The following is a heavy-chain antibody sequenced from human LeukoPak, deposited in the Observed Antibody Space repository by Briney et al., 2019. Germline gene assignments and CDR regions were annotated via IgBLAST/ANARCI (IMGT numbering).Heavy chain of an antibody. CDR3: ATAGIWFGESLSFDY. CDR1: GVSISSTSYY. V-gene: IGHV4-39*07. Sequence: PSETLSLTCTVSGVSISSTSYYWDWIRQPPGEGLEWLGNVYYTGTTAYNPSLKGRVTISVDTSKNQFSLKLSSVTAADTAVYYCATAGIWFGESLSFDYWGQGTLVTVSS. CDR2: VYYTGTT. D-gene: IGHD3-10*01. J-gene: IGHJ4*02.